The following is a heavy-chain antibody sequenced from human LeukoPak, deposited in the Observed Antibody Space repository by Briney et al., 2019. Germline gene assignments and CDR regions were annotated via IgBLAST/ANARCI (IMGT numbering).Heavy chain of an antibody. CDR2: ISSRSDYI. V-gene: IGHV3-21*01. CDR1: GFTFSSYS. CDR3: AGTSDILTGYPNWSDP. J-gene: IGHJ5*02. Sequence: PGGPLRLSCAASGFTFSSYSMNWVRQAPGKGLEWVSSISSRSDYIYYADSVKGRFTVSRDNSKNTLYLQMNSLRAEDTAVYYCAGTSDILTGYPNWSDPWGQGTLVTVSS. D-gene: IGHD3-9*01.